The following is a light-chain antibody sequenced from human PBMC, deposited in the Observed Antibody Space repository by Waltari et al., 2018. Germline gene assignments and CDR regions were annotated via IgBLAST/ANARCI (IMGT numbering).Light chain of an antibody. CDR1: SGINVGTYR. V-gene: IGLV5-45*01. Sequence: QAVLTQPASLSASPGASASLTCTLRSGINVGTYRIYWYQQKPGSPPQYLLRYKSDSDKQQGSGGPSRFSGPKDASANAAILLISGLQSEDEADYYCMIWHSSAWVFGGGTKLTVL. CDR2: YKSDSDK. J-gene: IGLJ3*02. CDR3: MIWHSSAWV.